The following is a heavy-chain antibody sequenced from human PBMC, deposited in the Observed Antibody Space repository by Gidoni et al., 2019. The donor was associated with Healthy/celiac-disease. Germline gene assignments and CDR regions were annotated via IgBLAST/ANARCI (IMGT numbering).Heavy chain of an antibody. Sequence: GLEWIGEIYHSGSTNYNPSLKSRVTISVDKSKNQFSLKLSSVTAADTAVYYCARVSRGIAAAGTGYRYYFDYWGQGTLVTVSS. CDR3: ARVSRGIAAAGTGYRYYFDY. D-gene: IGHD6-13*01. J-gene: IGHJ4*02. V-gene: IGHV4-4*02. CDR2: IYHSGST.